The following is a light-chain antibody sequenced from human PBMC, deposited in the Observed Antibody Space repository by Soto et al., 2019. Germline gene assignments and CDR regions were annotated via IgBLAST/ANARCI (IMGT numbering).Light chain of an antibody. CDR3: QQYNSLSCT. CDR1: QSIDNW. V-gene: IGKV1-5*03. J-gene: IGKJ2*02. CDR2: KAS. Sequence: DIQMTQSPSTLSASVGDRVTITCRASQSIDNWLAWFQQKPGKAPKLLIYKASTLESGAPSRFSGSGSGTEFTLTISSLQPDDFATYYCQQYNSLSCTFGQGTKLEIK.